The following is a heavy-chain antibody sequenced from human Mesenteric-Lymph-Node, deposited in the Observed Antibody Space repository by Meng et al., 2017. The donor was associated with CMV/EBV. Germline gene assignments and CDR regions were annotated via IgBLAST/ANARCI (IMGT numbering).Heavy chain of an antibody. V-gene: IGHV3-53*01. Sequence: GESLKISCAASGFTVSSNYMSWVRQAPGKGLEWVSVIYSGGSTYYADSVKGRFTISRDNSKNTLYLQMNSLRAEDTAVYYCARDRDPRFSEWTEYYGMDVWGQGTTVTVSS. CDR2: IYSGGST. CDR3: ARDRDPRFSEWTEYYGMDV. D-gene: IGHD3-3*01. CDR1: GFTVSSNY. J-gene: IGHJ6*02.